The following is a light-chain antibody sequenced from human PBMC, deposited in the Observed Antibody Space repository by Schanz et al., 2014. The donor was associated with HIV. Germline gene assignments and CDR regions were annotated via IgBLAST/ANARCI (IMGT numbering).Light chain of an antibody. CDR2: DVT. J-gene: IGLJ1*01. CDR3: SSYAGNNNLGV. CDR1: SSDVS. V-gene: IGLV2-8*01. Sequence: QSALTQPASVSGSPGQSITISCTGPSSDVSVSWYQHHPDKAPKLMIYDVTNRPSGVPDRFSGSKSGNTASLTVSGLQAEDEADYYCSSYAGNNNLGVFGTGTKLTVL.